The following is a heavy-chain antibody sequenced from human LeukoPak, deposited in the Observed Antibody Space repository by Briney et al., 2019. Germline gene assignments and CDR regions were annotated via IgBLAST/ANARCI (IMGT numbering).Heavy chain of an antibody. D-gene: IGHD3-9*01. CDR3: ARDTPLYDILTGYYPYYYGMDV. CDR2: ISGYNGNT. CDR1: GYTFTSYG. V-gene: IGHV1-18*01. Sequence: RASVKVSCKASGYTFTSYGIIWVRQAPGQGLEWMGWISGYNGNTNYAQKLQGRVTMTTDTSTSTAYMELRSLRSDDTAVYYCARDTPLYDILTGYYPYYYGMDVWGQGTTVTVSS. J-gene: IGHJ6*02.